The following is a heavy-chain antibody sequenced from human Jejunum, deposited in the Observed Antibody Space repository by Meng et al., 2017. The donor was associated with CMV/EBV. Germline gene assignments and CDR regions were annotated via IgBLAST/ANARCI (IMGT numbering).Heavy chain of an antibody. CDR2: ITTYNENR. D-gene: IGHD1-26*01. CDR3: ARRLPIVGGATTFDY. V-gene: IGHV1-18*01. CDR1: GYTFISHG. J-gene: IGHJ4*02. Sequence: SGYTFISHGIHWFRPTPGQGLEWMGWITTYNENRNFAQKFQDRLTMTTDSSTSTAYMELRSLTSDDTAVYFCARRLPIVGGATTFDYWGQGTLVTVSS.